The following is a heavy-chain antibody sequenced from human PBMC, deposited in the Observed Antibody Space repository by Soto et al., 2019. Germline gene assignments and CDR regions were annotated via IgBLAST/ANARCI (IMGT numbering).Heavy chain of an antibody. CDR2: IYYSGST. V-gene: IGHV4-39*01. CDR3: ARRGSSWYGYFQH. D-gene: IGHD6-13*01. CDR1: GGSISSSSYY. Sequence: QLQLQESGPGLVKPSETLSLTCTVTGGSISSSSYYWGWIRQPPGKGLEWIGSIYYSGSTYYNPSLKSRVTISVDTSKNQFSLKLSSVTAADTAVYYSARRGSSWYGYFQHRGQGTLVTVSS. J-gene: IGHJ1*01.